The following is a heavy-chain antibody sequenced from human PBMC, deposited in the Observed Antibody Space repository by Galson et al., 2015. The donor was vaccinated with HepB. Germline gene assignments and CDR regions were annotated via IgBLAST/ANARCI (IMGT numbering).Heavy chain of an antibody. CDR3: AKDPPLPGRHCTTTDCYILD. V-gene: IGHV3-23*01. CDR2: ISRSGGRT. Sequence: SLRLSCAASGFTFNNYAMSWVRQPPGKGLEWVSVISRSGGRTHYIDSVKDRFTISRDNSKNTLYLQLHDLRAEDTAVYYCAKDPPLPGRHCTTTDCYILDWGQGTQVTVSS. J-gene: IGHJ4*02. CDR1: GFTFNNYA. D-gene: IGHD2-2*02.